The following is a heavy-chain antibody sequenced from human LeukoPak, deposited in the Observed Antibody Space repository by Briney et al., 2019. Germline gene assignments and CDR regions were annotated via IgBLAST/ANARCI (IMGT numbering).Heavy chain of an antibody. CDR1: GFTFSSYA. Sequence: GGSLRLSCAASGFTFSSYAMHWVRQAPGKGLEWVAVISYDGSNKYYADSVKGRFTISRDNSKNTLYLQMNSLRAEDTAVYYCARGAGGITMIVVERMDVWGQGTTVTVSS. CDR3: ARGAGGITMIVVERMDV. CDR2: ISYDGSNK. D-gene: IGHD3-22*01. J-gene: IGHJ6*02. V-gene: IGHV3-30-3*01.